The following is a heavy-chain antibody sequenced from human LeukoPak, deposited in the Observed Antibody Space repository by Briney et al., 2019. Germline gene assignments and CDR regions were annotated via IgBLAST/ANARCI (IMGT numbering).Heavy chain of an antibody. CDR3: ARNPHSGYYDSSGYYFAFDI. Sequence: SETLSLTCTVSGGSISSSSYYWGWIRQPPGKGLEWIGNIYYSGSTYYNPSLKSRVTISVDTSKNQFSLKLSSVTAADTAVYYCARNPHSGYYDSSGYYFAFDIWGQGTMVTVSS. CDR1: GGSISSSSYY. CDR2: IYYSGST. V-gene: IGHV4-39*07. J-gene: IGHJ3*02. D-gene: IGHD3-22*01.